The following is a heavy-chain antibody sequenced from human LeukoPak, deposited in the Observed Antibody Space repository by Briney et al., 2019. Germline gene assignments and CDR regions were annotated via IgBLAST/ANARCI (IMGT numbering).Heavy chain of an antibody. D-gene: IGHD1-26*01. CDR1: GFTFSSYS. V-gene: IGHV3-21*01. CDR2: ISSSSSYI. Sequence: PGGSLRLSRAASGFTFSSYSMNWVRQAPGKGREWVSSISSSSSYIYYADSVKGRFTISRDNAKNSLYLQMNSLRAEDTAVYYCARDQTAVGGSFDYWGQGTLVTVSS. J-gene: IGHJ4*02. CDR3: ARDQTAVGGSFDY.